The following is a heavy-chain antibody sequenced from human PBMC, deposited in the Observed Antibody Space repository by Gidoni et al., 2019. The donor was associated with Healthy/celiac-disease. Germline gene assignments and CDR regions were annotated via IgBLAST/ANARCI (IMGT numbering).Heavy chain of an antibody. CDR1: GFPFSSYG. CDR3: ARQYSSVADAFDI. D-gene: IGHD6-19*01. CDR2: IWYDGSNK. J-gene: IGHJ3*02. V-gene: IGHV3-33*01. Sequence: QVQLVESGGGVVQPGRSLRLSCSASGFPFSSYGMPWVRQAPGKGLEWVAVIWYDGSNKYYADSVKGRFTISRDNSKNTLYLQMNSLRAEDTAVYYCARQYSSVADAFDIWGQGTMVTVSS.